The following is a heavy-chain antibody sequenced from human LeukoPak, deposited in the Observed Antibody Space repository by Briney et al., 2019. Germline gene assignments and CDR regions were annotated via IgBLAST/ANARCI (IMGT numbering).Heavy chain of an antibody. Sequence: GGSLRLSCAASGFTFSSYSMNWVRQAPGKGLEWVSSISSSSSYIYYADSVKGRFTISRDNAKNSLYLQMNSLRAEDTAVYYCAREVKDIVVVPAGHWGQGTLVTVSS. CDR2: ISSSSSYI. CDR3: AREVKDIVVVPAGH. V-gene: IGHV3-21*01. CDR1: GFTFSSYS. D-gene: IGHD2-2*01. J-gene: IGHJ4*02.